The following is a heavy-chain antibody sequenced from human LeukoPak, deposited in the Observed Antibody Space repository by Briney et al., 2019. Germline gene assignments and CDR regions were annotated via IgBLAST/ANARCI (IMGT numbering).Heavy chain of an antibody. D-gene: IGHD2-2*01. CDR2: IIPILGIA. CDR1: GGTFSSYA. V-gene: IGHV1-69*04. J-gene: IGHJ4*02. CDR3: ARGPTSNTNLYYFDY. Sequence: GASVKVSCKASGGTFSSYAISWVRQAPGQGLEWMGRIIPILGIANYAQKFQGRVTITADKSTSTAYMELSSLRSEDTAVYYCARGPTSNTNLYYFDYWGLGTLVTVSS.